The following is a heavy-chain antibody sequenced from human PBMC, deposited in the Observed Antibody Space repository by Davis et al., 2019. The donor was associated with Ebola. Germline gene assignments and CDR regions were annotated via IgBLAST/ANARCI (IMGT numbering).Heavy chain of an antibody. Sequence: ASVKVSCKASGYTFSDYGISWVRQAPGQGLEWMGWISAYYGTTNYAQSLQGRVTMTRDTSTSTAHMELRGLRSDDTAVYYCAREAEVDGSIFFLHWGQGTLVTVSS. V-gene: IGHV1-18*01. J-gene: IGHJ1*01. CDR1: GYTFSDYG. D-gene: IGHD3-10*01. CDR3: AREAEVDGSIFFLH. CDR2: ISAYYGTT.